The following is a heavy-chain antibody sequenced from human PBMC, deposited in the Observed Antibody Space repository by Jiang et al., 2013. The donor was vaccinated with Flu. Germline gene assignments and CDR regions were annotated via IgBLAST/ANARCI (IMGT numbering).Heavy chain of an antibody. CDR1: GGSISTGGHY. D-gene: IGHD2-15*01. CDR3: ARDRGGYCSGGSCYYFDH. CDR2: MYNSGST. J-gene: IGHJ4*02. Sequence: PGLVKPSQTLSLTCAVSGGSISTGGHYWSWIRQHPGKGLEWIGYMYNSGSTYYNPTLTSRVIISVDSSKNQFSLNLTSVTAADTAVYYCARDRGGYCSGGSCYYFDHWGQGTLVTVSS. V-gene: IGHV4-31*11.